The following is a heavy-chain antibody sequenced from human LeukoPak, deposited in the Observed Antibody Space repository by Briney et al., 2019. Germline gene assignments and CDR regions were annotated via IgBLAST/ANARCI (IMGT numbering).Heavy chain of an antibody. CDR1: GGSISSSNW. CDR3: ARGQYLYGSGSYYKSWFDP. D-gene: IGHD3-10*01. Sequence: PSETLSLTCAVSGGSISSSNWWSWVRQPPGKGLEWIGEIYHSGSTNYNPSLKSRVTISVDKSKNQFSLKLSSVTAADTAVYYCARGQYLYGSGSYYKSWFDPWGQGTLVTVSS. CDR2: IYHSGST. J-gene: IGHJ5*02. V-gene: IGHV4-4*02.